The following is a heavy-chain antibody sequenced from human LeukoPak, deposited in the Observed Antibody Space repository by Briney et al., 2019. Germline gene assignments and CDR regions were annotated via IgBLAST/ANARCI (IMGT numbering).Heavy chain of an antibody. Sequence: GGSLRLSCGASGFTFSDFYMSWIRQAPGKGLEWISYISSGGSTIYYTDSVKGRFTISRDNAKNSLYLQMDSLRAEDTAVYYCAELGITMIGGVWGEGTTVTISS. D-gene: IGHD3-10*02. CDR3: AELGITMIGGV. J-gene: IGHJ6*04. V-gene: IGHV3-11*04. CDR2: ISSGGSTI. CDR1: GFTFSDFY.